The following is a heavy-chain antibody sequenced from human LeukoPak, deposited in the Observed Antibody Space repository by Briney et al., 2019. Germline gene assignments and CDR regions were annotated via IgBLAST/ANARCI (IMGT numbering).Heavy chain of an antibody. V-gene: IGHV3-23*01. Sequence: GGSLRLSCAASGFTFSSYAMRWVRQAPGKGLEWVSSVSGSGGSTYYADSVKGRFTISRDNSKNTLYLQMNSLRVEDTAIYYCAKGRGYCTGGSCYSDYWGQGTLVTVSS. CDR2: VSGSGGST. D-gene: IGHD2-15*01. CDR1: GFTFSSYA. J-gene: IGHJ4*02. CDR3: AKGRGYCTGGSCYSDY.